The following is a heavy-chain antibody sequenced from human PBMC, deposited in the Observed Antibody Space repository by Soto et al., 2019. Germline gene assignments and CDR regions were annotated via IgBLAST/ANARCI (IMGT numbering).Heavy chain of an antibody. CDR1: GFTFSSYG. D-gene: IGHD5-18*01. CDR3: GRDVTDTAMEHYSYYGMDV. Sequence: GGSLRLSCAASGFTFSSYGMHWIRQAPGKGLEWVSYISSSGRTTYYADSVKGRFTISRDNAKNSLYLQMNSLRGEDTAVYYCGRDVTDTAMEHYSYYGMDVWGQGTPVTVSS. V-gene: IGHV3-48*04. J-gene: IGHJ6*02. CDR2: ISSSGRTT.